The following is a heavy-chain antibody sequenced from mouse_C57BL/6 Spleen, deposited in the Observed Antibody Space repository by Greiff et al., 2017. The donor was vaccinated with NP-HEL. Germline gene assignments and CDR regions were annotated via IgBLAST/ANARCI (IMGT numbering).Heavy chain of an antibody. D-gene: IGHD5-1*01. CDR3: ARDLRFDY. Sequence: EVKLMESGGGLVKPGGSLKLSCAASGFTFSDYGMHWVRQAPEKGLEWVAYISSGSSTIYYADTVKGRFTISRDNAKNTLFLQMTSLRSEDTAMYYCARDLRFDYWGQGTTLTVSS. CDR2: ISSGSSTI. J-gene: IGHJ2*01. CDR1: GFTFSDYG. V-gene: IGHV5-17*01.